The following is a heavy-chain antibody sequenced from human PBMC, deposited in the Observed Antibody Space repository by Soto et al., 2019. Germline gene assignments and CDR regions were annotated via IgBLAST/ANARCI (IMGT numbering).Heavy chain of an antibody. Sequence: ASVKVSCKASGYTFTGYYMHWVRQAPGQGLEWMGWINPNSGGTNYAQKFQGRVTMTRDTSTSTAYMELSRLRSDDTAVYYCASEPPVDYDSSGDYWGQGTLVTVSS. V-gene: IGHV1-2*02. CDR2: INPNSGGT. D-gene: IGHD3-22*01. CDR1: GYTFTGYY. J-gene: IGHJ4*02. CDR3: ASEPPVDYDSSGDY.